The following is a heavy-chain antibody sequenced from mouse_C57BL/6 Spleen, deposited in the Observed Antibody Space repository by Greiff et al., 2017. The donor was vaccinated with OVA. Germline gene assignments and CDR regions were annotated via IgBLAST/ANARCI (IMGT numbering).Heavy chain of an antibody. D-gene: IGHD2-3*01. V-gene: IGHV5-6*01. CDR3: ASPIYDGYWYFDV. CDR2: ISSGGSYT. CDR1: GFTFSSYG. J-gene: IGHJ1*03. Sequence: VQLKESGGDLVKPGGSLKLSCAASGFTFSSYGMSWVRQTPDKRLEWVATISSGGSYTYYPDSVKGRFTISRDNAKNTLYLQMSSLKSEDTAMYYCASPIYDGYWYFDVWGTGTTVTVSS.